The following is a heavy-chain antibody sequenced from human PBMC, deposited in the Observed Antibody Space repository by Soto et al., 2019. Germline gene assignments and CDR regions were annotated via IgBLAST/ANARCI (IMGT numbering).Heavy chain of an antibody. CDR1: VGSFSGYY. CDR3: ARGRVVRRVTTYYYYGMDV. Sequence: SETLSVTCEVWVGSFSGYYYSRIRQPPGQGLAWIGEINHSGSTTYNPSLKSRVTISVDTSKNQFSLKMSSVTAADTAVYYCARGRVVRRVTTYYYYGMDVWGQATTVT. CDR2: INHSGST. D-gene: IGHD3-10*01. J-gene: IGHJ6*02. V-gene: IGHV4-34*01.